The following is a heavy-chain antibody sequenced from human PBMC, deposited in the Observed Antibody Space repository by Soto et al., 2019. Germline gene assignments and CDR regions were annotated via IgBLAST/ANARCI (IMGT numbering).Heavy chain of an antibody. D-gene: IGHD4-17*01. Sequence: EVQLVESGGGLVQPGRSLRLSCAASGFTFDDYAMHWVRQAPGKGLEWVSGISWNSGSIGYADSVKGRFTISRDNAKNSLYLQMNSLRAEDTALYYCAKDMGYGDPSRYFDLWGRGTLVTVSS. CDR3: AKDMGYGDPSRYFDL. CDR2: ISWNSGSI. CDR1: GFTFDDYA. J-gene: IGHJ2*01. V-gene: IGHV3-9*01.